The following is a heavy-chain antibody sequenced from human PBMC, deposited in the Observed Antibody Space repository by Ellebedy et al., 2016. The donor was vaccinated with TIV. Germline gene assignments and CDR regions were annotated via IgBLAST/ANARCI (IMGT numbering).Heavy chain of an antibody. V-gene: IGHV1-2*02. CDR1: GHIFTNNY. CDR3: ASGEYSDSMGD. D-gene: IGHD4-11*01. Sequence: ASVKVSXKASGHIFTNNYIYWMRQAPGQGLEWVGWMDPRSVATNYAQKFQDRVTMSRDTSITTAYMELSGLRSDDTAVYYCASGEYSDSMGDWGQGTLLIVSS. CDR2: MDPRSVAT. J-gene: IGHJ4*02.